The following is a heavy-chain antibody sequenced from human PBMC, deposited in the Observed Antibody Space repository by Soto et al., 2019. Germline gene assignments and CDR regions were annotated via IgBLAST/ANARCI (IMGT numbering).Heavy chain of an antibody. V-gene: IGHV3-23*01. CDR3: AKAEYGLWWGELHSLSYYYGMDV. Sequence: GGSLRLSCAASGFTFSSYAMSWVRQAPGKGLEWVSAISGSGGSTYYADSVKGRFTISRDNSKNTLYLQMNSLRAEDTAVYYCAKAEYGLWWGELHSLSYYYGMDVWGQGTTVTVSS. J-gene: IGHJ6*02. CDR2: ISGSGGST. CDR1: GFTFSSYA. D-gene: IGHD3-10*01.